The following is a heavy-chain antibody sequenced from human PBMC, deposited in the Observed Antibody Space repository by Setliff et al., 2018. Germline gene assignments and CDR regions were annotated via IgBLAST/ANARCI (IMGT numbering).Heavy chain of an antibody. Sequence: GESLRISCQGFGYSFSRSWIVWVRQMPGRGLEWLGIVYPGDSDTRYNPSFQGQVTISVDKSIDTAYLQSSSLKASDSAIYYCARLIGSCSSSSCSGALDLWGQGTMVTVSS. J-gene: IGHJ3*01. V-gene: IGHV5-51*01. CDR2: VYPGDSDT. D-gene: IGHD2-2*03. CDR1: GYSFSRSW. CDR3: ARLIGSCSSSSCSGALDL.